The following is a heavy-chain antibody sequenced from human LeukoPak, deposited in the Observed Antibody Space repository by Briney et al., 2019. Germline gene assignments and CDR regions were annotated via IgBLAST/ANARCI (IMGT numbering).Heavy chain of an antibody. CDR2: IYYSGST. CDR3: ARDPSPTVLPLGYFDL. J-gene: IGHJ2*01. D-gene: IGHD4-17*01. V-gene: IGHV4-59*01. Sequence: SETLSLTCTVSGGSISSYYWSWIRQPPGKGLEWIGYIYYSGSTNYNPSLKSRVTISVDTSKNQFSLKLSSVTAADTAVYYCARDPSPTVLPLGYFDLWGRGTLVTVSS. CDR1: GGSISSYY.